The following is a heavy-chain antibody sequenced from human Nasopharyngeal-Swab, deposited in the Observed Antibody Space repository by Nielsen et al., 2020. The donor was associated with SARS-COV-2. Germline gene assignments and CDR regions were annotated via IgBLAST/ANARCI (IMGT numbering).Heavy chain of an antibody. CDR3: AREPANTIFGVVIHNDAFGI. CDR1: GYTFTSYA. D-gene: IGHD3-3*01. V-gene: IGHV7-4-1*02. Sequence: ASVKVSCKASGYTFTSYAMNWVRQAPGQGLEWMGWINTNTGNPTYAQGFTGRFVFSLDTSVSTAYLQISSLKAEDTAVYYCAREPANTIFGVVIHNDAFGIWGQGTMVTVSS. J-gene: IGHJ3*02. CDR2: INTNTGNP.